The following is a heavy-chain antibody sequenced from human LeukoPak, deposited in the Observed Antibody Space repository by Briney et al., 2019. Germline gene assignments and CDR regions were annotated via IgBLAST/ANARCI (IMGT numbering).Heavy chain of an antibody. D-gene: IGHD3-10*01. Sequence: GGSLRLSCAASGFTFSSYSMNWVRQAPGKGLEWVSSISSSSSYIYYADSVKGRFTISRDNAKNSLYLQMNSLRAEDTAVYYCASEGDYYGSGSHSPGGDFDYWGQGTLVTVSS. CDR3: ASEGDYYGSGSHSPGGDFDY. CDR2: ISSSSSYI. J-gene: IGHJ4*02. CDR1: GFTFSSYS. V-gene: IGHV3-21*01.